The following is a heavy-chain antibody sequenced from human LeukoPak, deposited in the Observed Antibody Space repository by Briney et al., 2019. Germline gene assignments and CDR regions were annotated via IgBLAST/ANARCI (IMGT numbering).Heavy chain of an antibody. J-gene: IGHJ5*02. CDR2: IYHSGST. CDR1: GGSISSGGYY. CDR3: ARGQPIEFSSSVWFDP. D-gene: IGHD6-6*01. V-gene: IGHV4-30-2*01. Sequence: PSETLSLTCTVSGGSISSGGYYWSWIRQPPGKGLEWIGYIYHSGSTYYNPSLKSRVTISVDRSKNQFSLKLSSVTAADTAVYYCARGQPIEFSSSVWFDPWGQGTLITVSS.